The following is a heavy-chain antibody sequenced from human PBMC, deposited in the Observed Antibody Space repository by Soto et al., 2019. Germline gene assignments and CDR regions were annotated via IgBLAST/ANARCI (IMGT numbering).Heavy chain of an antibody. CDR2: ISHSGGSK. CDR1: GFTLSSFA. V-gene: IGHV3-23*01. D-gene: IGHD4-17*01. CDR3: AKILSTVTSYYYGMDA. Sequence: GGSLRLSCVASGFTLSSFAMTWVRQAPGKGLEWVSGISHSGGSKYYADSVKGRFTISRDISKNTLYLQMNSLRAEDTAVYFCAKILSTVTSYYYGMDAWGQGTTVTVSS. J-gene: IGHJ6*02.